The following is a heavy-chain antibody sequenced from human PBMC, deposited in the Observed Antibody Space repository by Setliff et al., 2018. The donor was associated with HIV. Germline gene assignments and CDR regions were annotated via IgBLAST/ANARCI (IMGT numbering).Heavy chain of an antibody. J-gene: IGHJ3*01. D-gene: IGHD1-26*01. Sequence: PGGSLRLSCEASGSAFSTFDMNWVRQSPGKGLEWVSGVSPGSHTTYYAESVKGRFTVSRDDSNNMLFLQMTSLGDDDTAIYYCAKPTIGIYPRSFDLWGPGTMVTVSS. CDR1: GSAFSTFD. CDR3: AKPTIGIYPRSFDL. CDR2: VSPGSHTT. V-gene: IGHV3-23*01.